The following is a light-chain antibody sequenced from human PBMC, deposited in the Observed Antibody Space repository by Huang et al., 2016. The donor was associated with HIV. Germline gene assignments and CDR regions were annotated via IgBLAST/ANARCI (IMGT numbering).Light chain of an antibody. J-gene: IGKJ2*01. CDR2: QPS. V-gene: IGKV1-5*03. CDR1: QSSSRW. CDR3: QQYNGFPYT. Sequence: DIQMTQSPSTLSASVGDRVTITCRASQSSSRWLAWYQQKPGKAPKLLIYQPSSLESGVPSRFSGSGSGTEFTLTISSLQRDDFAVYYCQQYNGFPYTFGQGTKLEI.